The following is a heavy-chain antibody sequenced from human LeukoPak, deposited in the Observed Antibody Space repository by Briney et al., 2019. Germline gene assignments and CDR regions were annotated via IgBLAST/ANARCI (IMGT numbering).Heavy chain of an antibody. Sequence: SVKVSCKASGGTFSSYAISWVRQAPGQGLEWMGRIIPILGIANYAQKFQGRVTITADKSTSTAYMELSSLRPEDTAVYYCARRDSNYLYYYYYGMDVWGQGTTVTVSS. CDR3: ARRDSNYLYYYYYGMDV. J-gene: IGHJ6*02. CDR1: GGTFSSYA. D-gene: IGHD4-11*01. V-gene: IGHV1-69*04. CDR2: IIPILGIA.